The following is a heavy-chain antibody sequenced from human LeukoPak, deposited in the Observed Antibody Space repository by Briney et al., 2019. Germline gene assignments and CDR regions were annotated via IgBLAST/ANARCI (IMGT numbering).Heavy chain of an antibody. Sequence: SETLSLTCAVYGGSFSGYYWSWIRQPPGKGLEWIGEINHSGSTNYNPSLKSRVTISVDTSKNQFSLKLSSVTAADTAVYYCARGRLKSQDAAMVYFDYWGQGIVVTVSS. V-gene: IGHV4-34*01. D-gene: IGHD5-18*01. J-gene: IGHJ4*02. CDR3: ARGRLKSQDAAMVYFDY. CDR2: INHSGST. CDR1: GGSFSGYY.